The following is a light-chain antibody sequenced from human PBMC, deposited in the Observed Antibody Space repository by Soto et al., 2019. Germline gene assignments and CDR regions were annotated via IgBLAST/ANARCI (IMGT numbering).Light chain of an antibody. CDR2: KAS. Sequence: DIQMTQSPSTLSASVGDRVSINCRASQSFSAWLAWYQQKPGKAPRLLIYKASTLEIGVPSRFSGSGSGTEFTLTISSLQPDDVATYYCQQYNDYSWTFGQGTKVDIK. J-gene: IGKJ1*01. CDR1: QSFSAW. V-gene: IGKV1-5*03. CDR3: QQYNDYSWT.